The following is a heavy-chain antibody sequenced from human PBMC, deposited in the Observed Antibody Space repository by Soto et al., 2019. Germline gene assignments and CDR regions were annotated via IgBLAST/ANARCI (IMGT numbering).Heavy chain of an antibody. CDR3: ARHPTNTIIRYYATHYFDS. V-gene: IGHV4-39*01. J-gene: IGHJ4*02. D-gene: IGHD3-10*01. Sequence: QLQLQESGPGLVKPSETLSLTCSVSGDSISSGTSYWGWVRQPPGKGLEWIGSTYYSGGSHYNPSLKSRVLISVDMSKNQFSMNLSSTTAADTAVYYCARHPTNTIIRYYATHYFDSWGQGTLVTVSS. CDR2: TYYSGGS. CDR1: GDSISSGTSY.